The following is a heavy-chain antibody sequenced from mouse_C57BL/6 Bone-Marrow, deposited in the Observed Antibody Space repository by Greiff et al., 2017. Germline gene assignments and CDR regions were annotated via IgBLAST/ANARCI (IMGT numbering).Heavy chain of an antibody. J-gene: IGHJ1*03. CDR2: IRSKSNNYAT. CDR3: VYYGSSEDWYFDV. V-gene: IGHV10-1*01. CDR1: GFSFNTYA. Sequence: EVQLVESGGGLVQPKGSLKLSCAASGFSFNTYAMNWVRQAPGKGLEWVARIRSKSNNYATYYADSVKDRFTISRDDSESMLYLQMNNLKTEDTAMYYCVYYGSSEDWYFDVWGTGTTVTVSS. D-gene: IGHD1-1*01.